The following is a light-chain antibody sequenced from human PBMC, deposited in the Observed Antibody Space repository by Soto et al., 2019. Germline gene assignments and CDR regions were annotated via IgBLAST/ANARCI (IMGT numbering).Light chain of an antibody. CDR3: QHYNSYSEA. J-gene: IGKJ1*01. CDR2: KAS. V-gene: IGKV1-5*03. CDR1: QTISSW. Sequence: HRVTITCLASQTISSWLAWYQQKPGKAPKLLIYKASTLKGGVPSRFSGSGSGTEFTLTISSLQPDDFATYYCQHYNSYSEAFGQGTKVDIK.